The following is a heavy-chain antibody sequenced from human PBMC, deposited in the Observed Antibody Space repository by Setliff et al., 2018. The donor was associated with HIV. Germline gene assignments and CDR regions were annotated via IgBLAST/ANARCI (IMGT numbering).Heavy chain of an antibody. CDR1: GGSISNHY. V-gene: IGHV4-59*11. CDR3: GRFQAWQRVRGYYYYLDV. Sequence: SETLSLTCTVSGGSISNHYWGWIRQPPGKGLEFIGNIHYSGSTDYNPSIKSRVTMSVDMSQNQLSLKVPSVTAADTAGYSCGRFQAWQRVRGYYYYLDVWGRGATVTASS. J-gene: IGHJ6*03. CDR2: IHYSGST. D-gene: IGHD6-6*01.